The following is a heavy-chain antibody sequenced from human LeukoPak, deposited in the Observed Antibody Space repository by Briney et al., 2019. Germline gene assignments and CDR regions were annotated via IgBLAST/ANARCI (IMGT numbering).Heavy chain of an antibody. CDR3: AKEGQLAY. CDR1: GFTFSSYA. CDR2: IPYLGSDK. J-gene: IGHJ4*02. Sequence: PGGSLRLSCAASGFTFSSYAMSWVRQAPGKGLEWVAFIPYLGSDKYYADAVKGRFTISRDNSKNTLFLQMNSLRTEDTAVYYCAKEGQLAYWGQGTLVTVSS. V-gene: IGHV3-30*02. D-gene: IGHD6-6*01.